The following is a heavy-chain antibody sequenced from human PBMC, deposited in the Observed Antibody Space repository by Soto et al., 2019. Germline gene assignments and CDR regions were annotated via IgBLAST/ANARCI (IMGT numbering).Heavy chain of an antibody. CDR3: ARSPDSSGYYPRWYYYGMDV. V-gene: IGHV4-4*02. CDR1: GGSISSGNW. Sequence: SETLSLTWGVSGGSISSGNWRISGRQPPGKGLEWIGEIYHSGSTNYNPSLKSRVTISVDKSKNQFSLKLSSVTAADTAVYYCARSPDSSGYYPRWYYYGMDVWGQGTTVT. CDR2: IYHSGST. D-gene: IGHD3-22*01. J-gene: IGHJ6*02.